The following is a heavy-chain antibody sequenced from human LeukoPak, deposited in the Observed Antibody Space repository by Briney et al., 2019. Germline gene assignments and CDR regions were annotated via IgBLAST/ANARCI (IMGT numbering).Heavy chain of an antibody. CDR3: ARGLHTRSSGRRFDVFEL. Sequence: SETLSLTCTVSGGSISTYYWSWIRQPPGKGLEWIGYIYYSGSTNYNPSLKSRATISVDTSKNQFSLKLRSVTAADTAVYYCARGLHTRSSGRRFDVFELWGQGTMVTVSS. J-gene: IGHJ3*01. D-gene: IGHD6-6*01. CDR1: GGSISTYY. CDR2: IYYSGST. V-gene: IGHV4-59*01.